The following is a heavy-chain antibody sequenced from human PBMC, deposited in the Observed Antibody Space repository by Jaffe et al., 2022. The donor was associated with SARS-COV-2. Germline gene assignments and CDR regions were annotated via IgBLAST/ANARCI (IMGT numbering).Heavy chain of an antibody. Sequence: QVTLRESGPALVKPTQTLTLTCTFSGFSLSTSGMCVSWIRQPPGKALEWLALIDWDDDKYYSTSLKTRLTISKDTSKNQVVLTMTNMDPVDTATYYCARMTRMVASNWFDPWGQGTLVTVSS. V-gene: IGHV2-70*01. CDR2: IDWDDDK. D-gene: IGHD5-12*01. J-gene: IGHJ5*02. CDR3: ARMTRMVASNWFDP. CDR1: GFSLSTSGMC.